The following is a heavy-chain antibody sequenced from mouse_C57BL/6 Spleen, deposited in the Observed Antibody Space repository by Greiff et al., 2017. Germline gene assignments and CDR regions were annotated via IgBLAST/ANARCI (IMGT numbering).Heavy chain of an antibody. CDR3: ARGRDYGYWYFAV. D-gene: IGHD2-4*01. Sequence: VQLQQSGAELVRPGTSVQMSCKASGYTFTNYWTGWAKQRPGHGLEWIGDIYPGGGYTNYNEKFKGKATLTADKSSSTAYMQFSSLTSEYAALYFCARGRDYGYWYFAVWGTGTPVTVSA. CDR1: GYTFTNYW. J-gene: IGHJ1*03. V-gene: IGHV1-63*01. CDR2: IYPGGGYT.